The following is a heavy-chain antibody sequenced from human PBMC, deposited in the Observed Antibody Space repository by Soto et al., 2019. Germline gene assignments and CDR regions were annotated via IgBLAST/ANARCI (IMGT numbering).Heavy chain of an antibody. D-gene: IGHD6-6*01. CDR2: INHSGST. CDR3: ASIEMVGQLALVDY. J-gene: IGHJ4*02. V-gene: IGHV4-34*01. Sequence: QVQLQQWGAGLLKPSETLSLTCAVYGGSFSGYYWSWIRQPPGKGLEWIGEINHSGSTNYNPSLKRRVTISVDTSKNQFSLKLSSVTAADTAVYYWASIEMVGQLALVDYWGQGTLVTVSS. CDR1: GGSFSGYY.